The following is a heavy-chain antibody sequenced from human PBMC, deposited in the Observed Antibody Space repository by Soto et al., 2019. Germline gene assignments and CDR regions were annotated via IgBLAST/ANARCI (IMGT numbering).Heavy chain of an antibody. CDR3: GSVFEH. V-gene: IGHV3-74*01. Sequence: XXSLRLSYAASGFTFRDFWIHWVPQAPGKGLMWVSRVDNDGSGTSYADSVKGRFTMSRDNAKNTVYLQMNSLRVDDTAVYYCGSVFEHWGQGIMVTVSS. J-gene: IGHJ4*02. CDR1: GFTFRDFW. D-gene: IGHD3-10*01. CDR2: VDNDGSGT.